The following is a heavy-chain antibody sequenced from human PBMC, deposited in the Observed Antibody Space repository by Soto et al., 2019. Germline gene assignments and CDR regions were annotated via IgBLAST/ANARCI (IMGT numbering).Heavy chain of an antibody. CDR2: ISSSSSYI. V-gene: IGHV3-21*01. CDR1: GFTFSSYS. CDR3: ARMGLAAAGGYYFDY. Sequence: GGSLRLPCASSGFTFSSYSRNWVRQAPGKGLEWVSSISSSSSYIYYADSVKGRFTISRDNAKNSLYLQMNSLRAEDTAVYYCARMGLAAAGGYYFDYWGQGTLVTVSS. J-gene: IGHJ4*02. D-gene: IGHD6-13*01.